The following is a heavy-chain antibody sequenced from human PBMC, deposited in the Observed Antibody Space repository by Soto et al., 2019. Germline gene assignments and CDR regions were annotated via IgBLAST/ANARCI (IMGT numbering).Heavy chain of an antibody. J-gene: IGHJ4*02. CDR2: ISYDGSNK. CDR3: AKDLFRASSSWAVGY. CDR1: GFTFSSYG. D-gene: IGHD6-13*01. Sequence: GGSLRLSCAASGFTFSSYGMHWVRQAPGKGLEWVAVISYDGSNKYYADSVKGRFTISRDNSKNTLYLQMNSLRAEDTAVYYCAKDLFRASSSWAVGYWGQGTLVTVSS. V-gene: IGHV3-30*18.